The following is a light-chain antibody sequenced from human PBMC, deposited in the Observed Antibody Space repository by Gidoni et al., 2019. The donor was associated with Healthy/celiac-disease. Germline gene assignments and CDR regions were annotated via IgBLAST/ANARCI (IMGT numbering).Light chain of an antibody. CDR3: QQRSTWPRNT. J-gene: IGKJ2*01. CDR2: DAS. V-gene: IGKV3-11*01. Sequence: EVVLIQSPATLSLSPGERATLSCRASQSVSTYLAWYQQKPGQAPRLLIYDASSRATGIPVRFSGGGSGTDFTLTISSLEPEDCAVYYCQQRSTWPRNTFGQGTKLEIK. CDR1: QSVSTY.